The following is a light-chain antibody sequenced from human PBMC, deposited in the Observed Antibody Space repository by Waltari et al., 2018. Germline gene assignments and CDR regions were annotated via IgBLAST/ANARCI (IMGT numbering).Light chain of an antibody. Sequence: DIQVTQSPSTLSASVGDRVTITCRASQSIGNLLVWYEQKPGKAPKLLISKASTLEGGVPSRFSGSGSGTEFTLTISSLLPEDFATYYCQQYNAYWTFGQGTKVEIK. CDR3: QQYNAYWT. CDR2: KAS. V-gene: IGKV1-5*03. J-gene: IGKJ1*01. CDR1: QSIGNL.